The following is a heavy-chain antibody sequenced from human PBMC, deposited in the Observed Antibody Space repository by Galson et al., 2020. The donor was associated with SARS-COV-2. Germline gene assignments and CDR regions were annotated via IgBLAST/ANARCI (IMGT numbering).Heavy chain of an antibody. Sequence: TGGSLRLSCAASGFNFSSYAMSWVRQAPGKGLEWVSAISGSGDTTYYTDSVKGRFTISRDSFKNTLYLQMNSLRAEDTAVYYCAKDRSDPDHNYLFDCWGQGTLVAVSS. CDR2: ISGSGDTT. CDR1: GFNFSSYA. J-gene: IGHJ4*02. CDR3: AKDRSDPDHNYLFDC. V-gene: IGHV3-23*01. D-gene: IGHD4-4*01.